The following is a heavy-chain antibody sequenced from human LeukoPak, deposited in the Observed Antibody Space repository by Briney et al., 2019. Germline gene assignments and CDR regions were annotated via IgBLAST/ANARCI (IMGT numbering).Heavy chain of an antibody. V-gene: IGHV1-2*02. J-gene: IGHJ6*02. D-gene: IGHD7-27*01. CDR3: VRSPLGSYYYYGLDV. CDR2: INPNSGGT. CDR1: GYTFTEYY. Sequence: ASMKVSCKASGYTFTEYYIHWVRQAPGEGPEWMGWINPNSGGTHYAQKFQGRVTMTRDTSISTANLELSSLRSDDTAVFYCVRSPLGSYYYYGLDVWGQGTTVTVSS.